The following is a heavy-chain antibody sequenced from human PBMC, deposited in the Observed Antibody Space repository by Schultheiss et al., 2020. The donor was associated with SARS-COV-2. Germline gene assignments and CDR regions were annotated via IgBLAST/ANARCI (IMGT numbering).Heavy chain of an antibody. V-gene: IGHV1-69*13. CDR3: ARGSYDFWRGSGYSWFDP. J-gene: IGHJ5*02. CDR1: GGTFSSYA. D-gene: IGHD3-3*01. Sequence: SVKVSCKASGGTFSSYAISWVRQAPGQGLEWMGGIIPIFGTANYAQKFQGRVTITADESTSTAYMELSSLRSEDTAVYYCARGSYDFWRGSGYSWFDPWGQGTLVTVSS. CDR2: IIPIFGTA.